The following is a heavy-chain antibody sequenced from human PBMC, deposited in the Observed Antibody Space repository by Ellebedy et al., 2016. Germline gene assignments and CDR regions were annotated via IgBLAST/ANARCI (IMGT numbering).Heavy chain of an antibody. D-gene: IGHD6-19*01. CDR3: ARGSGWVLDS. V-gene: IGHV3-7*04. CDR2: IKQYGSET. J-gene: IGHJ4*02. CDR1: GFSLPHYW. Sequence: GESLKISXVASGFSLPHYWLIWARQAPGTGTECVAIIKQYGSETLYLDSVRGRFAISRDNARNSVHLQMNSLRAEDTAVYYCARGSGWVLDSWGQGTQVTVSS.